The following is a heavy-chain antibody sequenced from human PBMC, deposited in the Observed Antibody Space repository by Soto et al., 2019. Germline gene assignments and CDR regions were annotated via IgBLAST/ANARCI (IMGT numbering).Heavy chain of an antibody. CDR2: IFVGYAP. CDR1: EFNVGSVY. CDR3: ARLLGRSYSFRHHYALDV. V-gene: IGHV3-53*01. Sequence: HPGGSLRLSCAASEFNVGSVYLSWVRQAPGKGLEWVSVIFVGYAPYYADSVKGRFTISRDSSKNTVYLQMDSLRAEDTAIYYCARLLGRSYSFRHHYALDVWGQGTAVTVSS. J-gene: IGHJ6*02. D-gene: IGHD3-16*02.